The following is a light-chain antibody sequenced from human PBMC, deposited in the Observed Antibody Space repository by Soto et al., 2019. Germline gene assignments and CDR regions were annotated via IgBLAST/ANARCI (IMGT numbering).Light chain of an antibody. CDR1: QSVNFN. Sequence: EILMTQSSATLSVSPGERATLSCRASQSVNFNLAWYQQKPGQAPRVLIYGESTRAPGVPARFSGSGSGTDFTLTISSLQSEDFAVYYCQQYNNWPLTFGQGTKVEIK. V-gene: IGKV3-15*01. J-gene: IGKJ1*01. CDR2: GES. CDR3: QQYNNWPLT.